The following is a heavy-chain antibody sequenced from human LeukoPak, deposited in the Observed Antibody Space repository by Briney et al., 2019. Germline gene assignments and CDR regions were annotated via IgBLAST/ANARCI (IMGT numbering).Heavy chain of an antibody. V-gene: IGHV3-33*01. J-gene: IGHJ1*01. CDR2: IWYDGSNK. CDR3: ARGDGYNDAEYLQH. CDR1: GFTFISYG. D-gene: IGHD5-24*01. Sequence: GRSVRVSCAASGFTFISYGMHGVRQAPGKGLEGVAVIWYDGSNKYYGDSVKGRFTISRDNSEKTLYLQMNSLRVEDTAVYYCARGDGYNDAEYLQHWGQGTLVTVS.